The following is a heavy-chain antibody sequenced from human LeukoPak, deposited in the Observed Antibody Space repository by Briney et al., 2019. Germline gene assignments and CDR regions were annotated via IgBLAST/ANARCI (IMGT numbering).Heavy chain of an antibody. J-gene: IGHJ4*02. CDR1: SASFSSSPYY. Sequence: SETLSLTCTVSSASFSSSPYYWGWIRQGTGKGREWIVSVSCSGTTYYNPSLKSRVTISVDTSKNHFSLRLSSVTAADTAVYYCAANTADYNTLGSSYKVWGQGTLVTVSS. CDR2: VSCSGTT. V-gene: IGHV4-39*02. D-gene: IGHD3-10*01. CDR3: AANTADYNTLGSSYKV.